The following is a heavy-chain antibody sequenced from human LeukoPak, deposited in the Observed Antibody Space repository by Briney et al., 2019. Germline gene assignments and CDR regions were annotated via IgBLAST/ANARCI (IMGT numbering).Heavy chain of an antibody. Sequence: SETLSLTCTVSGGSISSGSYYWSWIRQPAGKGLEWIGRIYTSGSTNYNPSLKSRVTISVDTSKNQFSLKLSSVTAADTAVYYCAREVVVAATFLNYYYYYYMDVWGKGTTVTISS. J-gene: IGHJ6*03. CDR1: GGSISSGSYY. V-gene: IGHV4-61*02. CDR2: IYTSGST. D-gene: IGHD2-15*01. CDR3: AREVVVAATFLNYYYYYYMDV.